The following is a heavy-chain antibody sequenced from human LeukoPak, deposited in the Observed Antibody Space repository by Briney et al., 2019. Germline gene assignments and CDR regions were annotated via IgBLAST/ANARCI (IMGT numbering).Heavy chain of an antibody. CDR2: IRSKANSYAT. CDR3: ARQIYGELRIDV. CDR1: GFTFSGSA. V-gene: IGHV3-73*01. Sequence: GGSLRLSCAASGFTFSGSAMHWVRQASGKGLEWVGSIRSKANSYATAYVVSVKGRFAISRDDSKNTAYLQMNGLKTEDTAVYYCARQIYGELRIDVWGQGTLVTVSS. D-gene: IGHD4-17*01. J-gene: IGHJ4*02.